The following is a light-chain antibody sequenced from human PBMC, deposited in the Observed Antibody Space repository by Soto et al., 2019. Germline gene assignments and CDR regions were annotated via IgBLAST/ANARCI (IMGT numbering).Light chain of an antibody. Sequence: TQMPQSPTTLSAAVGDSVPITCLASQSISSWLAWYQQKPGKAPKPLIYDASSLESGVPSRFSGSGSGTEFTLTISSLQPDDFATYYCQQFNSYSPGAFGQGTKVDIK. J-gene: IGKJ1*01. V-gene: IGKV1-5*01. CDR2: DAS. CDR3: QQFNSYSPGA. CDR1: QSISSW.